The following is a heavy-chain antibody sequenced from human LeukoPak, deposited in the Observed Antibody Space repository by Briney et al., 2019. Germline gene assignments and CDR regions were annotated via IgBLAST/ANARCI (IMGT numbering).Heavy chain of an antibody. Sequence: SETLSLTCTVSGDSISSYYWSWIRQPPGKGLEWIGYIYYSGSTNYNPSLKSRVTISVDTSKNQFSLKLSSVTAADTAVYYCARDSVAAAGAVNWFDPWGQGTLVTVSS. CDR3: ARDSVAAAGAVNWFDP. CDR2: IYYSGST. J-gene: IGHJ5*02. D-gene: IGHD6-13*01. V-gene: IGHV4-59*01. CDR1: GDSISSYY.